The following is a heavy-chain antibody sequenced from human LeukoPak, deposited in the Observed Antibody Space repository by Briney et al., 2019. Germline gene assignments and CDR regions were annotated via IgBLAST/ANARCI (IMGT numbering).Heavy chain of an antibody. Sequence: SVKVSCKASGGTFSSYAISWVRQAPGQGLEWMGGIIPIFGTANYAQKFQGRVTITAYESTSTAYMELSSLRSEDTAVYYCARAPDYGDYVRFDYWGQGTLVTVSS. CDR3: ARAPDYGDYVRFDY. CDR1: GGTFSSYA. CDR2: IIPIFGTA. D-gene: IGHD4-17*01. J-gene: IGHJ4*02. V-gene: IGHV1-69*13.